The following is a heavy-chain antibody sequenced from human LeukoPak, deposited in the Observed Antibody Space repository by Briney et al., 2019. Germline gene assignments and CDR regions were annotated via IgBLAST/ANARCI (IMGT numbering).Heavy chain of an antibody. CDR3: ARRRGGTIPYYYYYKDF. D-gene: IGHD1-1*01. V-gene: IGHV3-66*02. CDR1: GFTVSSNY. J-gene: IGHJ6*03. CDR2: IYSGGST. Sequence: GGSLRLSCAASGFTVSSNYMSLVRQAPGKGLEWVSVIYSGGSTYYSDSVKGRFTISRDNSKNTLYLQMNRLRAEDTAVYYCARRRGGTIPYYYYYKDFWGKGTTVTVSS.